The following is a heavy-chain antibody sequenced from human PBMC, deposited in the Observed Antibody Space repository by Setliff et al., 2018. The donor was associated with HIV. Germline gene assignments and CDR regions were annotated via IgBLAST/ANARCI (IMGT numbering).Heavy chain of an antibody. CDR3: ARDTVKATFSDY. D-gene: IGHD4-17*01. V-gene: IGHV1-2*02. CDR1: GYSFTAYH. Sequence: VKVSCKASGYSFTAYHMHWVRQAPGQGLEWMGWINPNSGGTNYAQKFQGRVTMTRDTSIITAYMELSSLTSADTAVYYCARDTVKATFSDYWGQGTLVTVSS. CDR2: INPNSGGT. J-gene: IGHJ4*02.